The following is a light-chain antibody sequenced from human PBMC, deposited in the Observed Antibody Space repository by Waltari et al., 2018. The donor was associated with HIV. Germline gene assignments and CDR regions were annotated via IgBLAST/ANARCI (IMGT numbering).Light chain of an antibody. CDR2: SAF. V-gene: IGKV1-39*01. Sequence: DIQMTQSPSSLSASVGDRVTITCRASQSLAVYINWYQQKPGKAPTVFIYSAFRLQSGVPSRFSGSWSETDFTLTISSLQPEDSATYYCQQSYETPWTFGQGTKVEI. CDR1: QSLAVY. J-gene: IGKJ1*01. CDR3: QQSYETPWT.